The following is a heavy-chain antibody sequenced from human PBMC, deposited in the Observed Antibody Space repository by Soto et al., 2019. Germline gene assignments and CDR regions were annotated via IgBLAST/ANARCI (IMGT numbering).Heavy chain of an antibody. CDR2: IKQDGSEK. Sequence: EVQLVESGGGLVQPGGSLRLTCAASGFTFRSYWMSWVRQAPGKGLEWVANIKQDGSEKYYVGSVKGRFTISRDNANNSLYLQMNSLRAEDTAVYYCARAYDYVEYWGQGTLVTVSS. CDR3: ARAYDYVEY. CDR1: GFTFRSYW. V-gene: IGHV3-7*03. J-gene: IGHJ4*02. D-gene: IGHD3-22*01.